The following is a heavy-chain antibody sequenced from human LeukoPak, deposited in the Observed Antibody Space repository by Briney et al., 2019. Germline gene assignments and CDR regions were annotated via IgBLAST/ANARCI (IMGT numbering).Heavy chain of an antibody. CDR3: ARGPASLWPIDY. D-gene: IGHD2/OR15-2a*01. Sequence: SETLSLTCTVSGGSIGSYYWSWIRQPAGKGLEWIGRIYTSGSTNYNPSLKSRVTMSVDTSKNQFSLKLSSVTAADTAVYYCARGPASLWPIDYWGQGTLVTVSS. J-gene: IGHJ4*02. V-gene: IGHV4-4*07. CDR1: GGSIGSYY. CDR2: IYTSGST.